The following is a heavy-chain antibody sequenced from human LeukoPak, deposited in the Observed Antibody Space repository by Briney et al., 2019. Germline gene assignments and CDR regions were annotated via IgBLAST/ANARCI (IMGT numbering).Heavy chain of an antibody. Sequence: SETLSLTCTVSGGSISSHYWSWIRQAPGKGLEWIRYIYYSGSTNYNPSLKSRVTISVDTSKNQFSLKLSSVTAADTAMYYCARLIGDIAVSGTSWFVPWGQGTLATVSS. J-gene: IGHJ5*02. V-gene: IGHV4-59*11. D-gene: IGHD6-19*01. CDR3: ARLIGDIAVSGTSWFVP. CDR2: IYYSGST. CDR1: GGSISSHY.